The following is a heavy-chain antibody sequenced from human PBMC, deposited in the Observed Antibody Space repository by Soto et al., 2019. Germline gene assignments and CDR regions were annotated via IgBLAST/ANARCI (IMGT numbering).Heavy chain of an antibody. V-gene: IGHV3-23*01. Sequence: EVQLLESGGGLVQPGGSLTLSCADSGFTFSSYGMSWVRQAPGKGLEWGSGISGSGGSTYYADSVKGRFSISRDNSKNTLFLQMNSLRAEDTALYYCAKARYYDSTGYLYYFDFWGQGTLVTVSS. J-gene: IGHJ4*02. CDR2: ISGSGGST. D-gene: IGHD3-22*01. CDR3: AKARYYDSTGYLYYFDF. CDR1: GFTFSSYG.